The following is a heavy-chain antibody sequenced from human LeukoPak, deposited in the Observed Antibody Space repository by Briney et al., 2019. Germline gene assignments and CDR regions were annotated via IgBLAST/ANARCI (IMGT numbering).Heavy chain of an antibody. V-gene: IGHV3-11*06. CDR2: ISSSSSYT. D-gene: IGHD5-12*01. J-gene: IGHJ4*02. CDR3: AREPADSGYDGKYYFDY. CDR1: GFTFSGYY. Sequence: GGSLRLSCAASGFTFSGYYMSWIRQAPGKGLEWVSYISSSSSYTNYADSVKGRFTISRDNAKNSLYLQMNSLRAEDTAVYYCAREPADSGYDGKYYFDYWGQGTLVTVSS.